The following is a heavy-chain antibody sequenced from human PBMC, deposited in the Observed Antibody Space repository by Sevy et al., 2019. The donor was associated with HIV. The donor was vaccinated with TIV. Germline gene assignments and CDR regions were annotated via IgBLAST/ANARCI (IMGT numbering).Heavy chain of an antibody. V-gene: IGHV3-15*01. J-gene: IGHJ6*02. CDR3: TTDSDVDDYPGGMDV. Sequence: GGSLRLSCAASGLTFSNAWMSWVRQAPGKGLEWVGRIKSKIDGGTTDYATAVKGRFTISRDDSDNTLYLQMNSLKTEDTAVYYCTTDSDVDDYPGGMDVWGQGTTVTASS. CDR1: GLTFSNAW. D-gene: IGHD4-17*01. CDR2: IKSKIDGGTT.